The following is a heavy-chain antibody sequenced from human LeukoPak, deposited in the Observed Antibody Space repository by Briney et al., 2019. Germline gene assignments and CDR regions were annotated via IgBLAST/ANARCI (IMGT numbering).Heavy chain of an antibody. V-gene: IGHV3-48*04. CDR3: ARRGNYYDSSGYYSDAFDI. D-gene: IGHD3-22*01. Sequence: PGGSLRLSCAASGFTFSSYSMNWVRQAPGKGLEWVSYISSSSSTIYYADSVKGRFTISRDNAKNSLYLQMNSLRAEDTAVYYCARRGNYYDSSGYYSDAFDIWGQGTMVTVSS. J-gene: IGHJ3*02. CDR2: ISSSSSTI. CDR1: GFTFSSYS.